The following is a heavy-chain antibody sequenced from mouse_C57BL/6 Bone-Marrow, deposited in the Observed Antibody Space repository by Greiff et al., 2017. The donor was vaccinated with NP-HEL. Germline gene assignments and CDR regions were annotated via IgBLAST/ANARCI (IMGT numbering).Heavy chain of an antibody. V-gene: IGHV12-3*01. D-gene: IGHD1-1*01. J-gene: IGHJ3*01. Sequence: VKLQESGPGLVKPSQSLFLTCSITGFPITSGYYWIWIRQSPGKPLEWMGYITHSGETFYNPSLQSPISITRETSKNQFFLQLNSVTTEDTAMYYCAGDIHYYGSSPWFAYWGQGTLVTVSA. CDR2: ITHSGET. CDR1: GFPITSGYY. CDR3: AGDIHYYGSSPWFAY.